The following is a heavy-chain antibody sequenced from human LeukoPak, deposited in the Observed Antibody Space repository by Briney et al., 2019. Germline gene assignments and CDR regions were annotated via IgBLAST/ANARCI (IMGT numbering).Heavy chain of an antibody. V-gene: IGHV1-18*01. D-gene: IGHD3-9*01. Sequence: ASVKVSCKASGGTFGSYAISWVRQAPGQGLEWMGWISAYNGNTNYAQKLQGRVTMTTDTSTSTAYMELRSLRSDDTAVYYCARTMDYDILTGEGWFDPWGQGTLVTVSS. CDR2: ISAYNGNT. J-gene: IGHJ5*02. CDR3: ARTMDYDILTGEGWFDP. CDR1: GGTFGSYA.